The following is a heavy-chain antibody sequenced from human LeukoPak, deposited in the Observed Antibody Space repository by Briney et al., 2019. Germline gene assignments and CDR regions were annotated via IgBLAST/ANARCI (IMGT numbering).Heavy chain of an antibody. CDR1: GFTFGSYA. J-gene: IGHJ4*02. CDR2: IYSGGST. CDR3: ARGGKGAMIVVDNYFDY. D-gene: IGHD3-22*01. V-gene: IGHV3-23*03. Sequence: QPGGSRRLSCAASGFTFGSYAMSWVRQAPGKGLEWVSVIYSGGSTYYPDSVKGRLTISRDNSKNTLYLQMNSLRAGDTAVYYCARGGKGAMIVVDNYFDYWGQGTLVTVSS.